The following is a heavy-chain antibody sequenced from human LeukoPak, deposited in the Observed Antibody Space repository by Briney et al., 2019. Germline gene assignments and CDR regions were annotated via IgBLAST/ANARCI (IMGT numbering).Heavy chain of an antibody. CDR1: GYTFTSYA. CDR2: ISTNTGNP. Sequence: ASVKVSCKASGYTFTSYAMNWVRQAPGQGLEWMGWISTNTGNPTYAQGFTGRFGFSLDTSVNTAYLQISSLKAEDTAVYYCARGMLRGIIIPRVNWFDPWGQGTLVTVSS. CDR3: ARGMLRGIIIPRVNWFDP. V-gene: IGHV7-4-1*02. J-gene: IGHJ5*02. D-gene: IGHD3-10*01.